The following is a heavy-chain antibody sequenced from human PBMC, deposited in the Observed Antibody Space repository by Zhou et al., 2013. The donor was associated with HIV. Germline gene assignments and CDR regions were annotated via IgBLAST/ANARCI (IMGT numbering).Heavy chain of an antibody. J-gene: IGHJ4*02. CDR3: ARDLSPELPYYFDS. V-gene: IGHV1-69*05. CDR2: IIPIFGTT. D-gene: IGHD1-7*01. CDR1: GGTFTRDA. Sequence: QVQLVQSGAEVKKPGSSVKVSCKASGGTFTRDAMSWVRQAPGRGLEWMGGIIPIFGTTKYAQKFQDRFTITTDESSSTAYMELRSLRSEDTAVYYCARDLSPELPYYFDSVGQGTLVTVSS.